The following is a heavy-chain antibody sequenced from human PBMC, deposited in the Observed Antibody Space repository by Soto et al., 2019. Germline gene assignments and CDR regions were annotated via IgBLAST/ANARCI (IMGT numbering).Heavy chain of an antibody. Sequence: GGSLRLSCAASGFTFSDYAMHWVRQAPGKGLEWVAIISFDGSNEHYADSVQGRFTISRDNSENTLYLQMNSLRADDTAVYYCARPAATVIFYSGMDVWGQGTTV. D-gene: IGHD4-17*01. J-gene: IGHJ6*02. CDR2: ISFDGSNE. CDR3: ARPAATVIFYSGMDV. V-gene: IGHV3-30-3*01. CDR1: GFTFSDYA.